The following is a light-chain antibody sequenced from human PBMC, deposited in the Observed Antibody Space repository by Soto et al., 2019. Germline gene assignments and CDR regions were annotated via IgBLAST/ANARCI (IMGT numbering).Light chain of an antibody. CDR1: QSVSSN. J-gene: IGKJ1*01. Sequence: EIVMTQSPATLSVSPGERATLSCRASQSVSSNLAWYQQKPGQAPRLLIYGASTRATGIPARFSGSGSATEFTLTISRLQSKDFSVYYWQQYNNLPPETFGQGTRLPIK. CDR3: QQYNNLPPET. V-gene: IGKV3-15*01. CDR2: GAS.